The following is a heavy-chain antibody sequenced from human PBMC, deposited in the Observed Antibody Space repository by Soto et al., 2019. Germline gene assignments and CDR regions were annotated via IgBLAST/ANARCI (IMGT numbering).Heavy chain of an antibody. D-gene: IGHD2-15*01. CDR1: GFTFSSYG. CDR3: AKIAGYCSGGSCYSGVSFDY. Sequence: ESGGGVVQPGRSLRLSCAASGFTFSSYGMHWVRQAPGKGLEWVAVISYDGSNKYYADSVKGRFTISRDNSKNTLYLQMNSLRAEDTAVYYCAKIAGYCSGGSCYSGVSFDYWGQGTLVTVSS. CDR2: ISYDGSNK. J-gene: IGHJ4*02. V-gene: IGHV3-30*18.